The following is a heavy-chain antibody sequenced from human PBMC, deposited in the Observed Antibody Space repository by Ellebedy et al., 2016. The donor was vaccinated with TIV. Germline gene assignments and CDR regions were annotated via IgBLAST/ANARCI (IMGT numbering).Heavy chain of an antibody. CDR3: AKGNAIPGPEPLDF. CDR2: IYSDGST. Sequence: GGSLRLSCTASGFTVSTRYMSWVRQAPGKGLEWVSIIYSDGSTSHAGSVKGRFTTSRDNSKNTLYLQMNSLTVEDTAVYYCAKGNAIPGPEPLDFWGQGTLVTVSS. J-gene: IGHJ4*02. CDR1: GFTVSTRY. V-gene: IGHV3-66*01. D-gene: IGHD1-14*01.